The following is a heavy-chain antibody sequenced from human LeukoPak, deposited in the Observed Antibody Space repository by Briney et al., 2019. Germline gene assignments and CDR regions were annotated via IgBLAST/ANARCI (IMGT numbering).Heavy chain of an antibody. Sequence: PGESLKISCKGSGYSFTSYWIGWVRQMPGKGLEWMGIIYPGDSDTRYSPSFQGQVTISADKSISTAYLQWSSLKASDTAMYYCARLEIIPYYDFWSGFKGFDYWGQGTLVTVSS. D-gene: IGHD3-3*01. CDR1: GYSFTSYW. CDR2: IYPGDSDT. V-gene: IGHV5-51*01. CDR3: ARLEIIPYYDFWSGFKGFDY. J-gene: IGHJ4*02.